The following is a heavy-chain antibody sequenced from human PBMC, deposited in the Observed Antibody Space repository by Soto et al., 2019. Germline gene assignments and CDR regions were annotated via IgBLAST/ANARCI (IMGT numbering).Heavy chain of an antibody. J-gene: IGHJ6*02. CDR3: AGGTDYRCVL. D-gene: IGHD4-4*01. V-gene: IGHV4-4*03. CDR2: IHHSGST. CDR1: DGFITNTHYW. Sequence: RLRRTLSLTCGVSDGFITNTHYWWSWVRQPPGKGLEWIGEIHHSGSTNYNPSLRSRVTMSVDTSKNQFSLKLNSLTAADAAVYYCAGGTDYRCVLWGQGTTVTVSS.